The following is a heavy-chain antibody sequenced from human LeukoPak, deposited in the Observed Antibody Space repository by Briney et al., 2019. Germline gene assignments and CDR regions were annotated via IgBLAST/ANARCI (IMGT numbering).Heavy chain of an antibody. D-gene: IGHD6-6*01. CDR1: GGSISSSSYY. V-gene: IGHV4-39*01. CDR2: IYYSGST. Sequence: SETLSLTCTVSGGSISSSSYYWGWIRQPPGKGLEWIGSIYYSGSTYYNPSLKSRVTISVDTSKDQFSLKLSSVTAADTAVYYCARRRTMSIAARPDFDYWGQGTLVTVSS. J-gene: IGHJ4*02. CDR3: ARRRTMSIAARPDFDY.